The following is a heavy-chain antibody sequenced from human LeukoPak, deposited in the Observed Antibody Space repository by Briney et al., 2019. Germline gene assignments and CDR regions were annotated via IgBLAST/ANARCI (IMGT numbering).Heavy chain of an antibody. CDR2: IRSKANSYAT. V-gene: IGHV3-73*01. D-gene: IGHD5-12*01. CDR1: GFTFSGSA. CDR3: TRQVATVPYFDY. J-gene: IGHJ4*02. Sequence: PGGSLRLSCAASGFTFSGSAMHWVRQASGKGLEWVGRIRSKANSYATAYAASVKGRFTISRDDSKNTAYLQMNSLKTEDTAVYYCTRQVATVPYFDYWGQGTLVTVSS.